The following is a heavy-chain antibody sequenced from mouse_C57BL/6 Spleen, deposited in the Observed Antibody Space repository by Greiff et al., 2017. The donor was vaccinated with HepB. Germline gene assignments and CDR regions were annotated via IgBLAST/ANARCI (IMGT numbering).Heavy chain of an antibody. CDR1: GYTFTSYW. V-gene: IGHV1-53*01. Sequence: QVQLQQSGTELVKPGASVKLSCKASGYTFTSYWMHWVKQRPGQGLEWIGNINPSNGGTNYNEKFKSKATLTVDKSSSTAYMQLSSLTSEDSAVYYCAREWGFYDYDGGFAYWGQGTLVTVSA. D-gene: IGHD2-4*01. J-gene: IGHJ3*01. CDR2: INPSNGGT. CDR3: AREWGFYDYDGGFAY.